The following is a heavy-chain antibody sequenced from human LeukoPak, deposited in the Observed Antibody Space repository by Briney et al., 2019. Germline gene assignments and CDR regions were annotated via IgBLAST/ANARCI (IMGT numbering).Heavy chain of an antibody. V-gene: IGHV3-48*04. Sequence: GGSLRLSCAVSGLTFSSDYINWVRQAPGKGLGWVSYISSRSTTIYYADSVKGRFTISRDNAKNSLYLQMDSLRAEDTAVYYCASSSMTQAPDYWGQGTLVIVSS. CDR3: ASSSMTQAPDY. CDR1: GLTFSSDY. D-gene: IGHD2-21*02. J-gene: IGHJ4*02. CDR2: ISSRSTTI.